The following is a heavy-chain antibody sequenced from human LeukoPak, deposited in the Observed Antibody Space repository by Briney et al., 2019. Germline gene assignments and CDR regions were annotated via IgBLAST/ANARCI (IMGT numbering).Heavy chain of an antibody. Sequence: GGSLRLSCAASGLTFSSFSFNWVRQDPGKGLEWVSSINTVASYIYYAASVKGRFTISRDNAKNSLYLQMNSLRAEDTGVYYCARLRRNSDKSGFYYYYDYWGQGTLVTVSS. CDR2: INTVASYI. V-gene: IGHV3-21*06. CDR3: ARLRRNSDKSGFYYYYDY. J-gene: IGHJ4*02. CDR1: GLTFSSFS. D-gene: IGHD3-22*01.